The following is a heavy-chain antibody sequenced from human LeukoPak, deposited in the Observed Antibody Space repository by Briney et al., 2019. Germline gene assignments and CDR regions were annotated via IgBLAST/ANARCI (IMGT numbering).Heavy chain of an antibody. CDR1: GFTFTNYA. Sequence: GGSLRLPCAASGFTFTNYAMSWVRQAPGKGLEWVSVISGSGGTTYYADSVKGRFTISRDNSKSTLYLQMNSLRVEDTAVYYCAKGVVATGTRYFGYWGQGTLVTVSS. V-gene: IGHV3-23*01. J-gene: IGHJ4*02. CDR3: AKGVVATGTRYFGY. CDR2: ISGSGGTT. D-gene: IGHD6-13*01.